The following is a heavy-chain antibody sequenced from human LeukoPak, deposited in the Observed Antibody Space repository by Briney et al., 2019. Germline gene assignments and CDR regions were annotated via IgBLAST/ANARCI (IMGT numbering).Heavy chain of an antibody. CDR1: GGTFNSYA. CDR3: ARVIQLPNEYFQH. Sequence: AASVKVSCTASGGTFNSYAISWVRQAPGQGLEWMGGIIPIFGTANYAQKFQGRVTITADESTSTAYMELSSLRSEDTAVFYCARVIQLPNEYFQHWGQGTLVTVSS. V-gene: IGHV1-69*13. CDR2: IIPIFGTA. J-gene: IGHJ1*01. D-gene: IGHD2-2*01.